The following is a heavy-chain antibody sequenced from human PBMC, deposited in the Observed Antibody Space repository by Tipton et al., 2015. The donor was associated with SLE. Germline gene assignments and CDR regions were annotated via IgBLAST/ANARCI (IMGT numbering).Heavy chain of an antibody. CDR3: ARSYYGSRHYYTHADH. V-gene: IGHV1-8*01. J-gene: IGHJ4*02. D-gene: IGHD3-10*01. Sequence: QVQLVQSGAEVKKPGASVKVSCKASGYSYTSYDINWVRQAPGQGLEWMGWMNPNSGNTGYAQKFQGRLTMTRDTSISTAYMELRSLRSDDTAVYYCARSYYGSRHYYTHADHWGQGTQVTVSS. CDR1: GYSYTSYD. CDR2: MNPNSGNT.